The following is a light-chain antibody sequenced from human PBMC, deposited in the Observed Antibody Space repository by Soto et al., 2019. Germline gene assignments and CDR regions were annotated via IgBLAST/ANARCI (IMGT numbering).Light chain of an antibody. CDR2: DAS. Sequence: PGERATLSCRASQSVRGTSLAWYQQKPGQAPRLLIYDASSRATGIPDRFSGGGSGTDFTLTISRLEPEDFAVYYCQHYGSSPPITFGQGTRLEI. CDR3: QHYGSSPPIT. CDR1: QSVRGTS. V-gene: IGKV3-20*01. J-gene: IGKJ5*01.